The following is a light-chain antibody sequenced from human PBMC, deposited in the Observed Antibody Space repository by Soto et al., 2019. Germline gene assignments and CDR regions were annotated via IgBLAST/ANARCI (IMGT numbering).Light chain of an antibody. V-gene: IGKV3-20*01. J-gene: IGKJ4*01. CDR3: QHYGSSPLT. CDR1: QSVSSSY. Sequence: EIVLTQSPGTLSLSPGERATLSCRASQSVSSSYLAWYQQKPGQAPRLLIYGASSSATGLPDRFSGSGSGTDFPLTISRLEPEDVAVYYCQHYGSSPLTFGGGTKVEIK. CDR2: GAS.